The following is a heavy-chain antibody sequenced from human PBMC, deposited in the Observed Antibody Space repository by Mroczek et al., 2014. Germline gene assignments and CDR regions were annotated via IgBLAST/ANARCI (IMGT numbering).Heavy chain of an antibody. CDR3: ARPKIYGSGNQGWFDP. CDR2: ISYDGSNK. Sequence: ESGGGVVQPGRSLRLSCAASGFTFSSYAMHWVRQAPGKGLEWVAVISYDGSNKYYADSVKGRFTISRDNSKNTLYLQMNSLRAEDTAVYYCARPKIYGSGNQGWFDPWGQGTLVTVSS. J-gene: IGHJ5*02. CDR1: GFTFSSYA. D-gene: IGHD3-10*01. V-gene: IGHV3-30-3*01.